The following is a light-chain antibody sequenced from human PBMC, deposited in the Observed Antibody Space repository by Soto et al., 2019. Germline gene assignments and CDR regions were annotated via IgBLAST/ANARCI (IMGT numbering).Light chain of an antibody. CDR2: DTS. CDR3: QQRLDWPPLT. J-gene: IGKJ5*01. CDR1: QSVVIY. Sequence: EIVLTQSPATLSLSPGERATLSCRASQSVVIYLAWYQQKPGQAPRLLIYDTSNRATGIPARFSGSGSGTDFTLTISSLEPEDFAVYYCQQRLDWPPLTFGQGTRLDIK. V-gene: IGKV3-11*01.